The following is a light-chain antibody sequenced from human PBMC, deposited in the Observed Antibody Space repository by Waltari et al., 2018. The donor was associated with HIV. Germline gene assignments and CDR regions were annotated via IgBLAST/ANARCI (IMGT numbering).Light chain of an antibody. J-gene: IGLJ2*01. V-gene: IGLV2-14*01. Sequence: QSALTQPASVSGSPGQSIPISCDVNDYEYVSWYQQHPGKAPKVIIYEVSNRPSGLSFRFSGSKSGNTATLTISGLQPEDEADYFCTSYVSGSTPVFGRGTKVTVL. CDR2: EVS. CDR1: DVNDYEY. CDR3: TSYVSGSTPV.